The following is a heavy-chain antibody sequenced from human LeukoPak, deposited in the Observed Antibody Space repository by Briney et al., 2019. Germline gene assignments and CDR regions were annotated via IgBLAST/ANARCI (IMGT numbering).Heavy chain of an antibody. CDR2: IYYSGST. CDR3: ARDSGGSYYYFDY. CDR1: GGSISSGGYY. J-gene: IGHJ4*02. Sequence: TLSLTCTVSGGSISSGGYYWSWIRQHSGKGLEWIGYIYYSGSTYYNPSLKSRVTISVDTSKNQFSLKLSSVTAADTAVYYCARDSGGSYYYFDYWGQGTLVTVSS. D-gene: IGHD1-26*01. V-gene: IGHV4-31*03.